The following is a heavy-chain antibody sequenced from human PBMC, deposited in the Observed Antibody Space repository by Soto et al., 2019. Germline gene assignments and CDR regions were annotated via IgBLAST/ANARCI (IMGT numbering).Heavy chain of an antibody. CDR1: GFTFSSYA. J-gene: IGHJ6*02. CDR2: ISSDGSNK. CDR3: ARGSYYDFWRGYYTYYYYYYGMDV. V-gene: IGHV3-30-3*01. Sequence: QVQLVESGGGVVQPGRSLRLSCAASGFTFSSYAMHWVHQAPGKGLEWVAGISSDGSNKYYADSVKGRFTISRDNSKNTLYLQRNSLRPEDTAVYYCARGSYYDFWRGYYTYYYYYYGMDVWGQGSTVTVS. D-gene: IGHD3-3*01.